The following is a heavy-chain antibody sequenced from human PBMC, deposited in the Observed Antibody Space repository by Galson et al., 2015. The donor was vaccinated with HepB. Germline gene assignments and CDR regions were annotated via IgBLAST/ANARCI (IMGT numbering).Heavy chain of an antibody. CDR1: GFTFSSYS. Sequence: SLRLSCAASGFTFSSYSMNWVRQAPGKGLEWVSYISSSSSTIYYADSVKGRFTISRDNAKNSLYLQMNSLRAEDTAVYYCARGRTKYSSLMGGWGQGTLVTVSS. V-gene: IGHV3-48*04. D-gene: IGHD6-19*01. CDR3: ARGRTKYSSLMGG. J-gene: IGHJ4*02. CDR2: ISSSSSTI.